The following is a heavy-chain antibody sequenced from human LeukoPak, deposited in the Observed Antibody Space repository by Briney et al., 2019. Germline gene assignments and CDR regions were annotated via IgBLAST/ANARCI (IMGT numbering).Heavy chain of an antibody. Sequence: GGSLRLSCAVSGFTFSSYAMSWVRQAPGKGLGWVSVIYSGGSTYYADSVKGRFTISRDNSKNTLYLQMNSLRAEDTAVYYCATIDGYSYGSSHYYYGMDVWGQGTTVTVSS. J-gene: IGHJ6*02. D-gene: IGHD5-18*01. CDR2: IYSGGST. CDR3: ATIDGYSYGSSHYYYGMDV. V-gene: IGHV3-66*01. CDR1: GFTFSSYA.